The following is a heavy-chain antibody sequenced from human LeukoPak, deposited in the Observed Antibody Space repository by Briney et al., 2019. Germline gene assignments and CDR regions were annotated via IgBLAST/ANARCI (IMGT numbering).Heavy chain of an antibody. CDR3: ARFPEGSSTWSIDF. Sequence: KPGGSLRLSCAASGFTLSSCSMNWVRQAPGKGLEWVSSISRSSGYVFYADSMKGRFTVSRDNSKNSLYLQMNTLRAEDTAVYYCARFPEGSSTWSIDFWGQGTLVTVSS. J-gene: IGHJ4*02. D-gene: IGHD6-13*01. CDR1: GFTLSSCS. V-gene: IGHV3-21*01. CDR2: ISRSSGYV.